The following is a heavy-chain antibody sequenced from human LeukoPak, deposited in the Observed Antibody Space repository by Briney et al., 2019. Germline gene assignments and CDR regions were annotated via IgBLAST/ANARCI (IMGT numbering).Heavy chain of an antibody. CDR2: IYPGDSDT. CDR1: GYSFTSYW. Sequence: PGESLKISCKGSGYSFTSYWIGWVRQMPGKGLEWMGIIYPGDSDTRYSPSFQGQVTISADKSISTAYLQWSSLKASDTAMYYCARFSCSSTGCSHARFDYWGQGTLVTVSS. V-gene: IGHV5-51*01. J-gene: IGHJ4*02. D-gene: IGHD2-2*01. CDR3: ARFSCSSTGCSHARFDY.